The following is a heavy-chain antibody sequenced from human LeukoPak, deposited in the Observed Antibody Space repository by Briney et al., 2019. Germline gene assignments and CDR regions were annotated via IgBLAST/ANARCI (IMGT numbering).Heavy chain of an antibody. CDR3: ARGGRAITMVRGVEYYYYGMDV. CDR1: GFTFSSYG. CDR2: IWYDGSNK. Sequence: PGGSLRLSCAASGFTFSSYGMHWVRQAPGKGLEWVAVIWYDGSNKYYADSVKGRFTISRDNSKNTLYLQMNSLRAEDTAVYYCARGGRAITMVRGVEYYYYGMDVWGQGITVTVSS. J-gene: IGHJ6*02. D-gene: IGHD3-10*01. V-gene: IGHV3-33*01.